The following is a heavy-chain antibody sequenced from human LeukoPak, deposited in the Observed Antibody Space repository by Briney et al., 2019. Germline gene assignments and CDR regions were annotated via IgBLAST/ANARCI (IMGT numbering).Heavy chain of an antibody. J-gene: IGHJ5*02. V-gene: IGHV4-59*01. D-gene: IGHD3-10*01. CDR2: IYYSGST. CDR1: GGSISSYY. Sequence: SETLSLTCTVSGGSISSYYWSWIRQPPGKGLEWIGYIYYSGSTNYNPSLKSRVTISVDTPKNQFSLKLSSVTAADTAVYYCTRDLGFGELTNWFDPWGQGTLVTVSS. CDR3: TRDLGFGELTNWFDP.